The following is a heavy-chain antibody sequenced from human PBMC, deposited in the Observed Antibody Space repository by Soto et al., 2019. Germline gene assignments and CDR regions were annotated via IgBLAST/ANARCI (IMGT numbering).Heavy chain of an antibody. CDR1: GFTFSSYW. CDR2: MNEDGGTT. D-gene: IGHD7-27*01. J-gene: IGHJ6*02. Sequence: GSLRLSCAASGFTFSSYWMHWVRQTPGKWLVWVSRMNEDGGTTDYADSVKGRFTISRDNAKNTLYLQMNSLRVEDTAVYYCARDPWGRADVWGPGTTVTVSS. CDR3: ARDPWGRADV. V-gene: IGHV3-74*01.